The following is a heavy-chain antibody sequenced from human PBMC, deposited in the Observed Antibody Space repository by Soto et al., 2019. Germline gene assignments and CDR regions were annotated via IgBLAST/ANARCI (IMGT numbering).Heavy chain of an antibody. D-gene: IGHD4-4*01. Sequence: EVQLLESGGGLVQPGGSLRLSCAASGFTFSSYAMSWVRQAPGKGLEWVSAISGSGGSTYYADSVKGRFTISRDNSKNTLYLQMNSLRAEDTAVYYCATPTSVTTSRVAASSRDWFDPWGQGTLVTVSS. V-gene: IGHV3-23*01. CDR1: GFTFSSYA. J-gene: IGHJ5*02. CDR2: ISGSGGST. CDR3: ATPTSVTTSRVAASSRDWFDP.